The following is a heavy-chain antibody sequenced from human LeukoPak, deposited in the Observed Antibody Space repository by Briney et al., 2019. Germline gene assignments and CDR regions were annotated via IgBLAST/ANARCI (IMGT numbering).Heavy chain of an antibody. CDR1: GFPFSNYA. Sequence: GASLRLSCAASGFPFSNYAMSWVRQAPGKGLEWVSSITATVHSTFYADSVKGRFTISRDTSQDTLYLQMNSLRAEDSAVYYCARERLERHLRLDNWGQGTVVTVSS. V-gene: IGHV3-23*01. D-gene: IGHD1-1*01. CDR3: ARERLERHLRLDN. J-gene: IGHJ4*02. CDR2: ITATVHST.